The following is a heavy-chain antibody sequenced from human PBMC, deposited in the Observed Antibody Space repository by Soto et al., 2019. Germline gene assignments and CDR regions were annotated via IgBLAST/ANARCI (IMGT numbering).Heavy chain of an antibody. D-gene: IGHD6-19*01. CDR2: ISYDGSKK. J-gene: IGHJ4*02. V-gene: IGHV3-30-3*01. Sequence: QVRLVESGGGVVQPGGSLRLSCAASGFTFTSYAMHWVRQAPGKGLEWVALISYDGSKKYYADSVKGRFTISRDNSKNTQYLQMNSLKTEDTAVYYCARDPSYSSGPTPFDYWGQGTLVTVSS. CDR3: ARDPSYSSGPTPFDY. CDR1: GFTFTSYA.